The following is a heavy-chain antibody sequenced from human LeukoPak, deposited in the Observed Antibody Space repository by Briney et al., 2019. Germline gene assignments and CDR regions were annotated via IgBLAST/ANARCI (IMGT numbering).Heavy chain of an antibody. CDR2: IYHSGST. D-gene: IGHD4-17*01. J-gene: IGHJ4*02. Sequence: KTSETLSLTCIVSGYSINSGYYWGWFRQPPGKGLEWIGSIYHSGSTYYNPSLRSRVTISLDTSKNQFSLRLTSVTAADTAVYHCATYDVSGDHGDYWGQGTLVTVSS. CDR3: ATYDVSGDHGDY. CDR1: GYSINSGYY. V-gene: IGHV4-38-2*02.